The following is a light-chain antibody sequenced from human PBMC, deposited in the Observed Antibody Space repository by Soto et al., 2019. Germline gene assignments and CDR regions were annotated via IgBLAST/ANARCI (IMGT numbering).Light chain of an antibody. Sequence: QSVLTQPTSVSAAPGQKVTISCSGSSSNIGNNYVSWYQQLPGTAPKLLIYENNKRPSGIPDRFSGSKSGTSATLGITGLQAGDEADYYCGTLDSSLSAVVFGGGTKVTVL. J-gene: IGLJ2*01. CDR3: GTLDSSLSAVV. V-gene: IGLV1-51*02. CDR1: SSNIGNNY. CDR2: ENN.